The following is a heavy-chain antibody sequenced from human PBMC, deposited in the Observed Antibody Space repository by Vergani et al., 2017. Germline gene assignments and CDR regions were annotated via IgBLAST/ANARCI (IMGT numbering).Heavy chain of an antibody. Sequence: QVQLQESGPGLVKPSQTLSLTCTVSGGSISSYYWSWIRQPPGKGLEWIGYIYYSGSTNYNPSLKSRVTISVDTSKNQFSLKRSSVTAADTAVYYCARGWRYSRPGQTFDPWGQGTLVTVSS. V-gene: IGHV4-59*01. CDR2: IYYSGST. CDR3: ARGWRYSRPGQTFDP. CDR1: GGSISSYY. J-gene: IGHJ5*02. D-gene: IGHD6-13*01.